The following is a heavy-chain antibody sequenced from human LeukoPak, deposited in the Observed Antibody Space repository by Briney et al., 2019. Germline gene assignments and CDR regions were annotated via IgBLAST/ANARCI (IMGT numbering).Heavy chain of an antibody. J-gene: IGHJ4*02. CDR2: IYYSGTT. D-gene: IGHD2-15*01. V-gene: IGHV4-61*08. CDR3: AREPLASPADY. CDR1: GGSISSGGYS. Sequence: SETLSLTCAVSGGSISSGGYSWSWIRQPPGKGLEWIGYIYYSGTTNYNPSLKSRVTISLDTSKNQFSLKLSSVTAADTAVYYCAREPLASPADYWGQGTLVTVSS.